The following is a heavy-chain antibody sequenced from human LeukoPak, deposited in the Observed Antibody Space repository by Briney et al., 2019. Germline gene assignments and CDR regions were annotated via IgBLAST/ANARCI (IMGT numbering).Heavy chain of an antibody. CDR2: IYYSGST. D-gene: IGHD6-6*01. CDR1: GGSISSYY. Sequence: SETLSLTCTVSGGSISSYYWGWIRQPPGKGLEWIGYIYYSGSTNYNPSLKSRVTISVDTSKNQFSLKLTSVTAADTAVYYCARHPASRSLLAAPGAFDIWGQGTMVTVSS. CDR3: ARHPASRSLLAAPGAFDI. V-gene: IGHV4-59*08. J-gene: IGHJ3*02.